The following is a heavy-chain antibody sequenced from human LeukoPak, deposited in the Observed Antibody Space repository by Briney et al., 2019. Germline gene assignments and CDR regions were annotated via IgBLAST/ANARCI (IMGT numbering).Heavy chain of an antibody. J-gene: IGHJ4*02. CDR3: ARVGSQATFDY. D-gene: IGHD1-26*01. CDR2: IYSGGST. V-gene: IGHV3-53*01. Sequence: GGSLRLSCAASGFTVSGNYMSWVRQAPGKGLEWVSVIYSGGSTYYADSVKGRFTISRGNSKNTLYLQMNSLRAEDTAVYYCARVGSQATFDYWGQGTLVTVSS. CDR1: GFTVSGNY.